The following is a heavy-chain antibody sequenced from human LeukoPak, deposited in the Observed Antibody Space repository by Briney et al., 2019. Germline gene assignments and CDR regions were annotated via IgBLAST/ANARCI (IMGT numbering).Heavy chain of an antibody. CDR3: ARGPRYCSGGSCLTDY. Sequence: ASVKVSCKASGGTFSSYAISWVRQAPGQGLEWMGWISAYNGNTNYAQKLQGRVTMTTDTSTSTAYMELRSLRSDDTAVYYCARGPRYCSGGSCLTDYWGQGTLVTVSS. D-gene: IGHD2-15*01. V-gene: IGHV1-18*01. CDR2: ISAYNGNT. J-gene: IGHJ4*02. CDR1: GGTFSSYA.